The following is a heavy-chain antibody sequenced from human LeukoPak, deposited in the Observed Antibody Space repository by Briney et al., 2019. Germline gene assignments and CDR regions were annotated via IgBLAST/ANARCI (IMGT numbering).Heavy chain of an antibody. V-gene: IGHV4-4*02. CDR2: IYHSGST. CDR1: GGSISSSNW. Sequence: SETLSLTCAVSGGSISSSNWWSWVRQPPGKGLEWIGEIYHSGSTNYNPSLKSRVTISVDKSKNQFSLKLSSVTAADTAVYYCARDRSYCGGDCYSGLDAFDIWGQGTMVTVSS. D-gene: IGHD2-21*02. J-gene: IGHJ3*02. CDR3: ARDRSYCGGDCYSGLDAFDI.